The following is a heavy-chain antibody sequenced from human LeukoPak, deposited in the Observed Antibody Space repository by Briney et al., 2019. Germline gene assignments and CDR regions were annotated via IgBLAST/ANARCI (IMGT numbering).Heavy chain of an antibody. J-gene: IGHJ4*02. D-gene: IGHD3-22*01. CDR2: ISSSSSTI. CDR3: ASSTMRRVY. CDR1: GFTFSSYS. Sequence: GGSLRLSCAASGFTFSSYSMNWVRQPPGKGLEWVSYISSSSSTIYYADSVKGRFTISRDNAKNSLYLQMNSLRAEDTAVYYCASSTMRRVYWGQGTLVTVSS. V-gene: IGHV3-48*04.